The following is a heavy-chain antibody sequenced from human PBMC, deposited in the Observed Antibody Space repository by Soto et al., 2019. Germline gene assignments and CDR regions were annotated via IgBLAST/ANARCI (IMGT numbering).Heavy chain of an antibody. D-gene: IGHD6-13*01. CDR2: IYPDDSDT. V-gene: IGHV5-51*01. J-gene: IGHJ4*02. Sequence: GASLKISCARSGYRFIGYWFGWVRPLPGQGLEWMGIIYPDDSDTSYSPPFRDGHVTSSADKSITTAYREWSRLEASDTGMYDCVVQQKLPWGNYGGRGTQVTASS. CDR3: VVQQKLPWGNY. CDR1: GYRFIGYW.